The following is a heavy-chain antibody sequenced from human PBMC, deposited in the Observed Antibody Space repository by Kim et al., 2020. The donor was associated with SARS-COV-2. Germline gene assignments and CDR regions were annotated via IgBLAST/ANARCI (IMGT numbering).Heavy chain of an antibody. CDR3: AKLAAAGNYYYYYGMDV. J-gene: IGHJ6*02. V-gene: IGHV1-2*02. CDR2: INPNSGGT. CDR1: GYTFTGYY. Sequence: ASVKVSCKASGYTFTGYYMHWVRQAPGQGLEWMGWINPNSGGTNYAQKFQGRVTMTRDTSISTAYMELSRLRSDDTAVYYCAKLAAAGNYYYYYGMDVWGQGTTVTVSS. D-gene: IGHD6-13*01.